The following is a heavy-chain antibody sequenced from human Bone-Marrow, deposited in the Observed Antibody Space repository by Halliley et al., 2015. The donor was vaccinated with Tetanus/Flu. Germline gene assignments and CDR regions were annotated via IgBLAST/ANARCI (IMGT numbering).Heavy chain of an antibody. V-gene: IGHV5-51*01. D-gene: IGHD6-19*01. Sequence: GVIYPGAADTRYSPSFQGHVPFSADTSINPAYLQGSSLQATDTAMYFCARQAAVSGPFYFDYWGQGTLVTVSS. CDR3: ARQAAVSGPFYFDY. J-gene: IGHJ4*02. CDR2: IYPGAADT.